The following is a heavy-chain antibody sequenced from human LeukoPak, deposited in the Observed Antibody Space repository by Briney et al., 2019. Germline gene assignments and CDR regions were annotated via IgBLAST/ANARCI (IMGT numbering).Heavy chain of an antibody. CDR1: GYTFTGYY. Sequence: VASVKVSCKASGYTFTGYYMHWVRQAPGQGLEWMGWINPNSGGTNYAQKFQGRVTMTRDTSISTAYMELSRLRSDDTAVYYCARTGESLDIVVVPAAKHYYYMDVWGKGTTVTISS. CDR3: ARTGESLDIVVVPAAKHYYYMDV. V-gene: IGHV1-2*02. CDR2: INPNSGGT. D-gene: IGHD2-2*01. J-gene: IGHJ6*03.